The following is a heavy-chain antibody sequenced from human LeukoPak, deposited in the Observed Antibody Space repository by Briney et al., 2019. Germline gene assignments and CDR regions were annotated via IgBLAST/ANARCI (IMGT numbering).Heavy chain of an antibody. V-gene: IGHV3-23*01. CDR3: AKRGVVIRVILVGFHKEAYYFES. Sequence: GGSLRLSCAASAFSFSKFALIWVRQAPGKGLEWVAGISGSGGSTNYADSVKGRFTISRDNPEHTLYLQMNSLRAEDTAFYFCAKRGVVIRVILVGFHKEAYYFESWGQGALVTVSS. J-gene: IGHJ4*02. CDR2: ISGSGGST. CDR1: AFSFSKFA. D-gene: IGHD3/OR15-3a*01.